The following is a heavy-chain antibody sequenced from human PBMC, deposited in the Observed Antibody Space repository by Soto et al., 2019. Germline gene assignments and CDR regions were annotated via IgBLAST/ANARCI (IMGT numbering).Heavy chain of an antibody. CDR1: GFTFKNYA. J-gene: IGHJ5*01. Sequence: EVQLLESGGGLVQPGGSLRLSCAASGFTFKNYAMSWVRQGPGKGLEWVSGIRDSGGSTYYADSVKGRFTISRDNSKDTLYLQMNSLRADDTAVYYCAKDRRSNWNPFPVCFDSWGQGTLVSVSS. D-gene: IGHD1-20*01. CDR2: IRDSGGST. V-gene: IGHV3-23*01. CDR3: AKDRRSNWNPFPVCFDS.